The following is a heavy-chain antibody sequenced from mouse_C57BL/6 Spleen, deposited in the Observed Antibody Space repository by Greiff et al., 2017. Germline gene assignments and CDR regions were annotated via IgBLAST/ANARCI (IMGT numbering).Heavy chain of an antibody. CDR3: ARKNYGSIPYAMGY. Sequence: QVQLQQSGPGLVQPSQSLSITCTVSGFSLTSYGVHWVRQSPGKGLEWLGVIWSGGSTDYNAAFISRLSISKDNSKSQVFFKMNSLQADDTAIYYCARKNYGSIPYAMGYWGQGTSVTVSS. D-gene: IGHD1-1*01. CDR2: IWSGGST. CDR1: GFSLTSYG. V-gene: IGHV2-2*01. J-gene: IGHJ4*01.